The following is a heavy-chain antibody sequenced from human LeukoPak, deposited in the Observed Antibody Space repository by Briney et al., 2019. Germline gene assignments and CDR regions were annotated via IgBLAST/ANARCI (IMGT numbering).Heavy chain of an antibody. Sequence: GGSLRLSCATSGFTVSSNYMSWVRQTPGKGLEWVSVIYAGGSTYYADSVKGRFTISRDNSKNTLYLQMSSLRAEDTAVYYCAGGAGIAATGTGSFDYWGQGTLVTVSS. V-gene: IGHV3-53*01. CDR3: AGGAGIAATGTGSFDY. CDR1: GFTVSSNY. D-gene: IGHD6-13*01. J-gene: IGHJ4*02. CDR2: IYAGGST.